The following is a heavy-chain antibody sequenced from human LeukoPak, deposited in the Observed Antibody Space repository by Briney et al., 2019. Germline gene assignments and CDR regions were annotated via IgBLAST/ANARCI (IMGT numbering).Heavy chain of an antibody. D-gene: IGHD6-19*01. CDR3: ARELREGSSGWFYYYYGMDV. J-gene: IGHJ6*02. V-gene: IGHV4-59*12. Sequence: SETLSLTCTVSGGSISSYYWSWIRQPPGKGLEWIGYIYYSGSTNYNPSLKSRVTISVDTSKNQFSLKLSSVTAADTAVYYCARELREGSSGWFYYYYGMDVWGQGTTVTVSS. CDR1: GGSISSYY. CDR2: IYYSGST.